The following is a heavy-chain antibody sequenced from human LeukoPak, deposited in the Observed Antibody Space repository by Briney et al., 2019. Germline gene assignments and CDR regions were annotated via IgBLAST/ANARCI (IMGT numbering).Heavy chain of an antibody. CDR2: LSFDASGR. Sequence: GGSLRLSCVVSELNFKTHAMHWVRQAPGKGLEWVAGLSFDASGRNYADSVKGRFTISRDNSKNQLYLQMHSLSPEDTAVYFCARDLQEISSFYFDYWGQGSLVTVSS. V-gene: IGHV3-30*04. CDR1: ELNFKTHA. D-gene: IGHD3-16*02. CDR3: ARDLQEISSFYFDY. J-gene: IGHJ4*02.